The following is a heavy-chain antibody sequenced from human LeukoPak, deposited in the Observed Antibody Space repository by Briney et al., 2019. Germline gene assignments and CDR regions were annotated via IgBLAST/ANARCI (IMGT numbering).Heavy chain of an antibody. V-gene: IGHV3-74*01. CDR3: ARGSGSYPFDY. D-gene: IGHD1-26*01. CDR2: VNTDESST. Sequence: GGSLRLSCAASGFTFSSYWMYWVRQAPGKGLVWVSGVNTDESSTSYADSVKGRFTISRGNAKNTLYLQMNSLRAEDTAIYYCARGSGSYPFDYWGQGTLVTVSS. CDR1: GFTFSSYW. J-gene: IGHJ4*02.